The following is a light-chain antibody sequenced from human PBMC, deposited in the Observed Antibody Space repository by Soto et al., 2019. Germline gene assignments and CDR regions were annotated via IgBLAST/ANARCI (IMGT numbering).Light chain of an antibody. CDR3: QQYNTWPPT. V-gene: IGKV3-15*01. CDR1: QSVSSK. J-gene: IGKJ1*01. Sequence: EIVMTQSPATLSVSPGERVTHSCRASQSVSSKLAWYQQKPGQAPRLLIYDASTRATGIPARFSGSGSGTEFTLTISSLQSEDFAVYCCQQYNTWPPTFGQGTKVEIE. CDR2: DAS.